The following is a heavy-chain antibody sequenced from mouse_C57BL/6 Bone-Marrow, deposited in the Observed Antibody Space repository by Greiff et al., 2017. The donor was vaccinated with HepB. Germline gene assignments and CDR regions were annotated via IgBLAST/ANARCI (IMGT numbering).Heavy chain of an antibody. V-gene: IGHV5-4*01. CDR2: ISDGGSYT. CDR1: GFTFSSYA. CDR3: ARDMGGNYGRYFDV. Sequence: EVMLVESGGGLVKPGGSLKLSCAASGFTFSSYAMSWVRQTPKKRLEWVATISDGGSYTYYPDNVKGRFTISRDNAKNNLYLQMSHLKSEDTAMYYCARDMGGNYGRYFDVWGTGTTVTVSS. J-gene: IGHJ1*03. D-gene: IGHD2-1*01.